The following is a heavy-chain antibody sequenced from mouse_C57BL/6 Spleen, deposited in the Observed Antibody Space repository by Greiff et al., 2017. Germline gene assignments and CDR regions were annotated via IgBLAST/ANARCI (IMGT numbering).Heavy chain of an antibody. V-gene: IGHV1-61*01. D-gene: IGHD3-2*02. CDR1: GYTFTSYW. J-gene: IGHJ2*01. Sequence: QVQLQQPGAELVRPGSSVKLSCKASGYTFTSYWMDWVKQRPGQGLEWIGNIYPSDSETHYNQKFKDKATLTVDKSSSTAYMQLSSLTSEDSAVYYGARDSSGYFDYWGQGTTLTVSS. CDR2: IYPSDSET. CDR3: ARDSSGYFDY.